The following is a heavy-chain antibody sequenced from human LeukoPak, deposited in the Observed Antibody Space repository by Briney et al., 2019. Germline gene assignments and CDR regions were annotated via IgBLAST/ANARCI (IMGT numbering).Heavy chain of an antibody. CDR3: ARDFRAAMVSDWFDL. CDR1: VYTFTVYY. J-gene: IGHJ5*02. Sequence: ASVTVSFKASVYTFTVYYMHWVRQAPGQGLEWMGWINPNSGGTNYPQKFQGRVTITRDTSISTAYMELSRLRSDDTAVYYCARDFRAAMVSDWFDLWGQGTLVTVSS. D-gene: IGHD5-18*01. V-gene: IGHV1-2*02. CDR2: INPNSGGT.